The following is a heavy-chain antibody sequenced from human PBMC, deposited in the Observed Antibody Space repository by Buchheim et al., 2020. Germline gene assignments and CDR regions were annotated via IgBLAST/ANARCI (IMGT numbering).Heavy chain of an antibody. CDR1: NGFINDFY. CDR2: IYYSGSV. CDR3: ARGMGVGAHDFFDS. V-gene: IGHV4-59*03. Sequence: QVQLQESGPGLVKPSETLSLTCTVSNGFINDFYWAWIRQSPGEGLQWIAYIYYSGSVNYSPSLRSRVTISLDTSMKQFSLRLTSVTAADTAMYYCARGMGVGAHDFFDSWGQG. J-gene: IGHJ4*02. D-gene: IGHD1-26*01.